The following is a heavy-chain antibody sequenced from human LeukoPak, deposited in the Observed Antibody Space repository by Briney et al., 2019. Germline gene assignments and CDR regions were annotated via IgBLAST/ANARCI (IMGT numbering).Heavy chain of an antibody. J-gene: IGHJ4*02. D-gene: IGHD6-6*01. V-gene: IGHV4-39*01. CDR2: IYYSGST. CDR1: GGSISSSSYY. CDR3: ARRDSSSSFDY. Sequence: SETLSLTCTVSGGSISSSSYYWGWIRQPPGKGLEWIGSIYYSGSTYYNPSLKSRVTISVDTSKNQFSLKLSSVTAADTAVYYCARRDSSSSFDYWGQGTLVTVSS.